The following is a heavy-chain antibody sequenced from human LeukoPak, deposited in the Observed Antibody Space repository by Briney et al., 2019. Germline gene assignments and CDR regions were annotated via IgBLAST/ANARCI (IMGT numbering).Heavy chain of an antibody. V-gene: IGHV4-4*07. CDR1: GGSISNYY. Sequence: PSETLSLTCTVSGGSISNYYWSWIRQPAGKGLEWIGRIYTSGSINYNPSLKSRVTMSVDTSKNQFSLKLHSVTAADTAVYYCARGRKRSYNDRWYPNWFDPWGQGTLVTVSS. D-gene: IGHD3-16*01. CDR3: ARGRKRSYNDRWYPNWFDP. J-gene: IGHJ5*02. CDR2: IYTSGSI.